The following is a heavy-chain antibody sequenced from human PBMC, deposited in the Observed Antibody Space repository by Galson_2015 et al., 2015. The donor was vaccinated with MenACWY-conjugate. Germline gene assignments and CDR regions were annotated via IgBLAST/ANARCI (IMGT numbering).Heavy chain of an antibody. CDR2: ISPGSGRI. CDR1: GITFNRCG. Sequence: SLRLSCAASGITFNRCGMNWVRQAPGKGLEWISYISPGSGRIYYADSAKGRFTISRDDAKSSLFLQIASLSDEDTAVYYCAWGVYGSGTFYTNNWFDPW. J-gene: IGHJ5*02. CDR3: AWGVYGSGTFYTNNWFDP. V-gene: IGHV3-48*02. D-gene: IGHD3-10*01.